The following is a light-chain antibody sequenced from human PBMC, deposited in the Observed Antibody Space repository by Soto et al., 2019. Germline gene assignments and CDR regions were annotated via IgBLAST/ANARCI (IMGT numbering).Light chain of an antibody. CDR3: SSYTSSSTE. Sequence: QSVLTQPASVSGSPGQSITISCTGTSSDVGGYNYVSWYQQYPGKAPKLMIYDVSNRPSGVSNRFSGSKSGNTASLTISGLQAEDEADYYCSSYTSSSTEFGGGTKVTVL. J-gene: IGLJ2*01. V-gene: IGLV2-14*01. CDR1: SSDVGGYNY. CDR2: DVS.